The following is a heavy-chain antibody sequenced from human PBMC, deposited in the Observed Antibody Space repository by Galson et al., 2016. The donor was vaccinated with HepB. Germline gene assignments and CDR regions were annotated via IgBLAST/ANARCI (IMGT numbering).Heavy chain of an antibody. V-gene: IGHV3-23*01. CDR1: GFTFSSCA. Sequence: SLRLSCAASGFTFSSCAMSWVRQAPGKGLEWVSAFGGGGGSSYYADSVQGRLTISRDNSKNTLYLQMNSLRAEDTAVYYCAKHSRDYSDSGGYYYGRPFDVWGRGTLVTVSS. CDR3: AKHSRDYSDSGGYYYGRPFDV. D-gene: IGHD3-22*01. CDR2: FGGGGGSS. J-gene: IGHJ2*01.